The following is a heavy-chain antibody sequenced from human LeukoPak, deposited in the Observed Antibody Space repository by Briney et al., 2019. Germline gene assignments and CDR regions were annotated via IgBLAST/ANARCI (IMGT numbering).Heavy chain of an antibody. CDR1: GFAFSSYG. Sequence: GGSLRLSCAASGFAFSSYGMHWVRQAPGKGLEWVAFIRYDGSNKYYTDSVKGRFTISRDNSKNTLYLQINSLRAEDTAVYYCAKGRGWEASYMDVWGKGTTVTISS. CDR2: IRYDGSNK. CDR3: AKGRGWEASYMDV. D-gene: IGHD1-26*01. J-gene: IGHJ6*03. V-gene: IGHV3-30*02.